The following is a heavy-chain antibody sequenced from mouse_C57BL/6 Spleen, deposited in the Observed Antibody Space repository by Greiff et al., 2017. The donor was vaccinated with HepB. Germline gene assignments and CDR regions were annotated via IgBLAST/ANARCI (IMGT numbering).Heavy chain of an antibody. D-gene: IGHD1-1*01. CDR2: IDPGSGGT. CDR3: ARCYYGSSYFDY. J-gene: IGHJ2*01. V-gene: IGHV1-54*01. CDR1: GYAFTNYL. Sequence: VQLQQSGAELVRPGTSVKVSCKASGYAFTNYLIEWVKQRPGQGLEWIGVIDPGSGGTNYNEKFKGKATLTADKSSSTAYMQLSSLTSEDSAVYFCARCYYGSSYFDYWGQGTTLTVSS.